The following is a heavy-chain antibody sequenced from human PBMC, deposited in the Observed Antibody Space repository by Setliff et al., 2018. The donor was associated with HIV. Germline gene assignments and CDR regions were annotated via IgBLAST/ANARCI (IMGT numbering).Heavy chain of an antibody. CDR3: SREGSFSSGWPNVFDM. D-gene: IGHD3-3*01. CDR2: IRSEAYGGTR. CDR1: GLTFGDYA. J-gene: IGHJ3*02. Sequence: PGGSLRLSCTTSGLTFGDYALSWVRQAPGKGLEWVGFIRSEAYGGTREYAASVKGRFTISRDDSKSIAYLQMNSLKAEDTAVYYCSREGSFSSGWPNVFDMWGQGTKVTVSS. V-gene: IGHV3-49*04.